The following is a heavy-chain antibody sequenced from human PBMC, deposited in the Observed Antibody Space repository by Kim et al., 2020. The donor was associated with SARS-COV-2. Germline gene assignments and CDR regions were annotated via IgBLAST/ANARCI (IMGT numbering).Heavy chain of an antibody. CDR3: ARQYYYGSGSYYKKNYYY. J-gene: IGHJ6*03. CDR2: IYYSGST. CDR1: GGSISSYY. D-gene: IGHD3-10*01. V-gene: IGHV4-59*01. Sequence: SETLSLTCTVSGGSISSYYWSWIRQPPGKGLEWIGYIYYSGSTNYNPSLKSRVTISVDTSKNQFSLKLSSVPAADTAVYYCARQYYYGSGSYYKKNYYY.